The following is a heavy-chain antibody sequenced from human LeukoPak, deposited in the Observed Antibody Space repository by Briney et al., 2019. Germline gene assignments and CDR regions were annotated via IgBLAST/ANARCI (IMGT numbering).Heavy chain of an antibody. Sequence: PGGSLRLSCAASGFTFSTYAMSWVRQAPGKGLEWVSAISGSGGKTYYADSVKGRFTISRDNSKNTLYLQMNSLRAEDTALYYCARSGINNFDCWGQGTLVTVSS. CDR2: ISGSGGKT. D-gene: IGHD1-26*01. J-gene: IGHJ4*02. CDR1: GFTFSTYA. CDR3: ARSGINNFDC. V-gene: IGHV3-23*01.